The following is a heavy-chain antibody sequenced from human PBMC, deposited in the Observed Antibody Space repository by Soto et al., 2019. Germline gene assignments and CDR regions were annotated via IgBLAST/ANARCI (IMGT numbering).Heavy chain of an antibody. CDR2: TYYRSKWYN. J-gene: IGHJ6*02. V-gene: IGHV6-1*01. D-gene: IGHD2-2*02. CDR3: AREREFRCSSTSCYTDYYYYYGMDV. CDR1: GDSLSSNSAA. Sequence: PSHTLSLTCAISGDSLSSNSAACTWIRQSPSRGLEWLGRTYYRSKWYNDYAVSVNSRITINPDTSKNQFSLQLNSVTPEDTAVYYCAREREFRCSSTSCYTDYYYYYGMDVWGQGTTVTVSS.